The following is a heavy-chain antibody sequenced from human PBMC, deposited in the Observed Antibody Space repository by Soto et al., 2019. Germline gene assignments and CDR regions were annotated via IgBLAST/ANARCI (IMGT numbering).Heavy chain of an antibody. Sequence: SETLSLTCTVSGGSISSYYWSWIRQPPGKGLEWIGYIYYSGSTNYNPSLKSRVTISVDTSKNQFSLKLSSVTAADTAVYYCARVSYDYIWGSYPYRGWYFDYWGQGTLVTVSS. CDR1: GGSISSYY. J-gene: IGHJ4*02. CDR2: IYYSGST. D-gene: IGHD3-16*02. CDR3: ARVSYDYIWGSYPYRGWYFDY. V-gene: IGHV4-59*01.